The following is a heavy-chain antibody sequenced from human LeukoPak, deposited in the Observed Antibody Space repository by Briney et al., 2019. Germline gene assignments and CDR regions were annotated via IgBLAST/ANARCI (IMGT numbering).Heavy chain of an antibody. CDR2: INTNTGNP. CDR1: GYTFTGYA. CDR3: ARAHTAMVPYYYYYMDV. Sequence: GASVKVSCKASGYTFTGYAMNWVRQAPGQGLEWMGWINTNTGNPTYAQGFTGRFVFSLDTSVSTAYLQISSLKAEDTAVYYCARAHTAMVPYYYYYMDVWGKGTTVTVSS. D-gene: IGHD5-18*01. J-gene: IGHJ6*03. V-gene: IGHV7-4-1*02.